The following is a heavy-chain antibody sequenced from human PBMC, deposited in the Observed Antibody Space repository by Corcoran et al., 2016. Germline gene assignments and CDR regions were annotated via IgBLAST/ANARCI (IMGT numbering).Heavy chain of an antibody. Sequence: EVQLVESGGGLVQPGGSLRLSCAASGLTFSGYSMTWFRQAPGKGLEWVSYISSGGFTIYYADSVSGRFTISRDNGEDSLYLQMNSLRDEDTAVYYCARTSMNRGFDPWGQGTLVTVSS. CDR2: ISSGGFTI. D-gene: IGHD2-2*01. J-gene: IGHJ5*02. CDR3: ARTSMNRGFDP. V-gene: IGHV3-48*02. CDR1: GLTFSGYS.